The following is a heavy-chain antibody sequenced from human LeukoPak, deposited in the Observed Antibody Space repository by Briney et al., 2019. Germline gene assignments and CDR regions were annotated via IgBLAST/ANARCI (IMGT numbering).Heavy chain of an antibody. J-gene: IGHJ3*02. CDR1: GYTFTSYG. CDR2: ISAYNGNT. CDR3: ARGYCSSTSCPRPDAFDI. D-gene: IGHD2-2*01. Sequence: GASVKVSCKASGYTFTSYGISWVRQAPGQGLEWMGWISAYNGNTNYAQKLQGRVTMTTDTSTSTAYMELRSLRSDDTAVYYCARGYCSSTSCPRPDAFDIWGQGTMVTVSS. V-gene: IGHV1-18*01.